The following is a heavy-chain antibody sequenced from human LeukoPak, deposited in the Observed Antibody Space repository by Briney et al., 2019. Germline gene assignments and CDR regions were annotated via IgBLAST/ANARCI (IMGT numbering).Heavy chain of an antibody. Sequence: KVSCKASGYTFTSYAMHWVRQAPGQRLEWMGWINAGNGNTKYSQKFQGRVTITRDTSASTAYMELSSLRSEDTAVYYCARGGYYCSGGSCDFDYWGQGTLVTVSS. CDR2: INAGNGNT. CDR3: ARGGYYCSGGSCDFDY. CDR1: GYTFTSYA. D-gene: IGHD2-15*01. J-gene: IGHJ4*02. V-gene: IGHV1-3*01.